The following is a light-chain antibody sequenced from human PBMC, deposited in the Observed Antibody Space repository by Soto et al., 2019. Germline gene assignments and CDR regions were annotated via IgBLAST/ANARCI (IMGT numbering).Light chain of an antibody. CDR3: SSYAGSNSVYV. V-gene: IGLV2-8*01. Sequence: QSALAQPPSASGSPGQSVTISCTGTSSDVGGYNYVSWYQQHPGKAPKLMIYEVSKRPSGVPDRFSGSKSGNTASLTVSGLQAEDEAHYYCSSYAGSNSVYVFXTGTKVTV. J-gene: IGLJ1*01. CDR2: EVS. CDR1: SSDVGGYNY.